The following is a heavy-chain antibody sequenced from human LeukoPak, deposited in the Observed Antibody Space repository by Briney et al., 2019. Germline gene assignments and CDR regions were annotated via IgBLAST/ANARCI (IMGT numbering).Heavy chain of an antibody. Sequence: WASVKVSCKASGYTFTAYYIHWVRQAPGQGLEWMAFINPNSGDTYSAPQFQGRVTMTRDTSISTASMELSWLSSDDTAVYYCAAGVATAFTYWGQGTLVTVSS. CDR3: AAGVATAFTY. CDR2: INPNSGDT. V-gene: IGHV1-2*02. J-gene: IGHJ4*02. D-gene: IGHD5-18*01. CDR1: GYTFTAYY.